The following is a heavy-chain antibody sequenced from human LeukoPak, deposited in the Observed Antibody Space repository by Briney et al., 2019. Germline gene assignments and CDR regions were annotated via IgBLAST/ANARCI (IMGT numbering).Heavy chain of an antibody. D-gene: IGHD1-1*01. Sequence: GASVKVSCKASGYSFTGAYMHWVRQAPGQRLEWMGWIHPNSGGTHYAQKFQGRVTMTRDTSISTSYMELSRLRSDDTAIYYCARDLEGLERYFDYWGQGTLVTVSS. J-gene: IGHJ4*02. CDR1: GYSFTGAY. CDR2: IHPNSGGT. V-gene: IGHV1-2*02. CDR3: ARDLEGLERYFDY.